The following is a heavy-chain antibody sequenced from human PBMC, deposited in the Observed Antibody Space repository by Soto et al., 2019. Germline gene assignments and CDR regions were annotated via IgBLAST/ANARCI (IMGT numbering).Heavy chain of an antibody. J-gene: IGHJ5*02. V-gene: IGHV3-23*01. CDR2: ISGSGGST. CDR1: GFTFTSYA. CDR3: AKDLSIAARSGIVNWFDP. Sequence: PGGSLRLSCAASGFTFTSYAMSWVRQAAGKGLEWVSAISGSGGSTYYADSVKGRFTISRDNSKNTLYLQMNSLRAEDTAVYYCAKDLSIAARSGIVNWFDPWGQGTLVTVSS. D-gene: IGHD6-6*01.